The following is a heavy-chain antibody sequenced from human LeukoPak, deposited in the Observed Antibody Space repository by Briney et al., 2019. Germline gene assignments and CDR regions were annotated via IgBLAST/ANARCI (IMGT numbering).Heavy chain of an antibody. D-gene: IGHD6-6*01. V-gene: IGHV1-8*01. Sequence: GASVKVSCKASGYTFTSYDINWVRQATGQGLEWMGWMNPNSGNTGYAQKFQGRVTMTTDTSTSTAYMELRSLRSDDTAVYYCARDLRDLEYSSSSTYWFDPWGQGTLVTVSS. J-gene: IGHJ5*02. CDR2: MNPNSGNT. CDR3: ARDLRDLEYSSSSTYWFDP. CDR1: GYTFTSYD.